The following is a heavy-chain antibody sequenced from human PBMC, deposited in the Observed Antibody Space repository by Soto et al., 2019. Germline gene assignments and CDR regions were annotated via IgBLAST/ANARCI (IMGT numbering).Heavy chain of an antibody. D-gene: IGHD5-18*01. J-gene: IGHJ4*02. V-gene: IGHV1-2*02. CDR3: ARDHSLYFFDY. CDR2: IHPNSGGT. CDR1: GYTFTGDY. Sequence: QVQLVQSGDEVKKPGASVKVSCKASGYTFTGDYIHWVRQAPGQGLEWMGWIHPNSGGTNYAQKFQGRVTMTRDTSISTAYMELSRLLSDDTAVYYCARDHSLYFFDYWGQGTLVTVSS.